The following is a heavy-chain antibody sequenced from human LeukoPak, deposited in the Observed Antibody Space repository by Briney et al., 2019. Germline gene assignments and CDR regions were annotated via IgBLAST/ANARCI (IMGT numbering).Heavy chain of an antibody. CDR3: ARHSRSGYSGYENAFAV. V-gene: IGHV4-39*01. CDR2: IYYSGST. Sequence: PSETLSLTCTVSGGSISSSSYYWGWIRQPPGKGLEWIGSIYYSGSTYYTPSLKSRVTISVDTSKNQFSQKLSSVTAADTAVYYCARHSRSGYSGYENAFAVWGQGTMVTVSS. D-gene: IGHD5-12*01. CDR1: GGSISSSSYY. J-gene: IGHJ3*01.